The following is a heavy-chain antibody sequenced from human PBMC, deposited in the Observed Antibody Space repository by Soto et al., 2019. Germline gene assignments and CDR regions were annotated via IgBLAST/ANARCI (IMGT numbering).Heavy chain of an antibody. J-gene: IGHJ1*01. CDR2: ISAYNGNT. V-gene: IGHV1-18*01. Sequence: GAAVKVSCKAAGYTFTSYGISWVRQAPGQGIEWMGWISAYNGNTNYAQKLQGRVTMTTDTSTSTAYMGLRSLRSDDTAVYYCARGFGAVYHDSSGYYWLCGQGTLGT. CDR3: ARGFGAVYHDSSGYYWL. CDR1: GYTFTSYG. D-gene: IGHD3-22*01.